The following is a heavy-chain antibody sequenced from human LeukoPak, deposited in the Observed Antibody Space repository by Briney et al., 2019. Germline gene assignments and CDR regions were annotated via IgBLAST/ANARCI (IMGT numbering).Heavy chain of an antibody. CDR3: VRERNNFWSGHHSIFDS. V-gene: IGHV3-74*01. CDR2: INNDGSST. CDR1: GFTFSSYG. D-gene: IGHD3-3*01. Sequence: GGSLRLSCAASGFTFSSYGMNWVRQAPGKGLVWLSRINNDGSSTIYADSVKGRFTFSRDNAENTLFLEMSSLRVEDTAVYYCVRERNNFWSGHHSIFDSWGQGTLVTVSS. J-gene: IGHJ4*02.